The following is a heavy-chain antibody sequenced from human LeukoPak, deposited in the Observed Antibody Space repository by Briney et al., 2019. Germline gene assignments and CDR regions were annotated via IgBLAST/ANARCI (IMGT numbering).Heavy chain of an antibody. D-gene: IGHD5-12*01. Sequence: GGSLRLSCAASGFTFSSYAMSWVRQAPGKGLEWVAVISYDGSNKYYADSVKGRFTISRDNSKNTLYLQMNSLRAEDTAVYYCARDGVEWLRSGFDYWGQGTLVTVSS. V-gene: IGHV3-30-3*01. CDR1: GFTFSSYA. CDR3: ARDGVEWLRSGFDY. CDR2: ISYDGSNK. J-gene: IGHJ4*02.